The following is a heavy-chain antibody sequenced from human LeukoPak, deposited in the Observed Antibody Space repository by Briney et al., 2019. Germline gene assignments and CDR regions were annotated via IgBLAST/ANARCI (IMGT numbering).Heavy chain of an antibody. V-gene: IGHV4-34*01. CDR1: GESFSGYY. CDR3: ARAPLYYYDFWSGPDY. J-gene: IGHJ4*02. Sequence: PSETLSLTCAVYGESFSGYYWSWIRQPPGKGLEWIGEINHSGSTNYNPSLKSRVTISVDTSKNQFSLKLSSVTAADTAVYYCARAPLYYYDFWSGPDYWGQGTLVTVSS. D-gene: IGHD3-3*01. CDR2: INHSGST.